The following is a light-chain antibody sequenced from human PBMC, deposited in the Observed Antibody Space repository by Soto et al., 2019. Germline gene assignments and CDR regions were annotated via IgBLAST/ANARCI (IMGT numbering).Light chain of an antibody. CDR2: SNH. Sequence: QSVLTQPPSASGTPGQRVTISCFGSSSNIGSNTLNWYQQLPGAAPRLLIYSNHQRPSGVPDRFSGSTSGASGSLAISGLQSEDEADYYCSAWDDNLNGWLFGGGTQLTV. V-gene: IGLV1-44*01. CDR3: SAWDDNLNGWL. J-gene: IGLJ3*02. CDR1: SSNIGSNT.